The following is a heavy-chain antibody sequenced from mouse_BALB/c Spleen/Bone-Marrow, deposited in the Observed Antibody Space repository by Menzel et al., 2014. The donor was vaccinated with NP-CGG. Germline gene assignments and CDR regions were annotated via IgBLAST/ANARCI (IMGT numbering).Heavy chain of an antibody. J-gene: IGHJ3*01. D-gene: IGHD1-1*01. CDR3: ARDYGRTAWFAY. CDR2: IDPANGNT. Sequence: EVQLVESGAELVKPGASVKLSYTASGFNIKDTYIHWVKQRPEQGLEWIGGIDPANGNTKYDPKFQGKATITAGTSSNTAYLQLSSLTSEDTAVYYCARDYGRTAWFAYWGQGTLVTVSA. CDR1: GFNIKDTY. V-gene: IGHV14-3*02.